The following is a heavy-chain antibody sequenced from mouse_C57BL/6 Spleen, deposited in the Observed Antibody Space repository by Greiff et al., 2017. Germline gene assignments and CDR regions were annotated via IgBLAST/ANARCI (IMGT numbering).Heavy chain of an antibody. CDR3: VREAYDYSGAMDY. D-gene: IGHD2-4*01. CDR1: GFSFNTYA. CDR2: IRSKSNNYAT. J-gene: IGHJ4*01. V-gene: IGHV10-1*01. Sequence: EVQLVESGGGLVQPKGSLKLSCAASGFSFNTYAMNWVRQAPGKGLEWVARIRSKSNNYATYYADSVKDRFTISRADSESMLYLQMNNLKTEDTAMYYCVREAYDYSGAMDYWGQGTSVTVSS.